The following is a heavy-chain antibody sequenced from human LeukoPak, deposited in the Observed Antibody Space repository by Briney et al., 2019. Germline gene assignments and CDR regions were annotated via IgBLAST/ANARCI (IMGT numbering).Heavy chain of an antibody. CDR2: INPNSGDT. V-gene: IGHV1-2*02. CDR3: ARFTAAAGHD. J-gene: IGHJ4*02. Sequence: ASVKVSCKASGYTFTGYYIHWVRQAPGQGLEWMGWINPNSGDTNYAQKFQGRVTMTWDTSISTAYMELSRLTSGDTALYYCARFTAAAGHDWGQGTLVTVSS. D-gene: IGHD6-13*01. CDR1: GYTFTGYY.